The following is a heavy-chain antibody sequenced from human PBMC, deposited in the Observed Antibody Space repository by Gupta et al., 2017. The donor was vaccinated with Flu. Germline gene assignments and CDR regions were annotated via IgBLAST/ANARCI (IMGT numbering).Heavy chain of an antibody. J-gene: IGHJ4*02. Sequence: EVQLLESGGALVQPGGSLRLSCEASGFPFGNYVMSWIRQPPGKGLEWVSGINGDSSVAYYADSVRGRFTISRDNSKNTLSLQLNGLRADDTAIYFCAKKGTAKYALSGLYYFDFWGQGTLVTVPS. CDR3: AKKGTAKYALSGLYYFDF. D-gene: IGHD2-2*01. V-gene: IGHV3-23*01. CDR2: INGDSSVA. CDR1: GFPFGNYV.